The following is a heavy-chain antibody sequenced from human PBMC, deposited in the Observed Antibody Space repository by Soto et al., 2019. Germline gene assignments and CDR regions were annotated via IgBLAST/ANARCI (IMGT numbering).Heavy chain of an antibody. V-gene: IGHV5-10-1*01. CDR3: ARAVYYECWSGTSHPYYFDY. CDR1: GYSFTSYW. CDR2: IDPSDSYT. D-gene: IGHD3-3*01. J-gene: IGHJ4*02. Sequence: GESLKISCKGSGYSFTSYWISWVRQMPGKGLEWMGRIDPSDSYTNYSPSFQGHVTISADKSISTAYLQWSSLKASDTAMYYCARAVYYECWSGTSHPYYFDYWGQGTLVPVSS.